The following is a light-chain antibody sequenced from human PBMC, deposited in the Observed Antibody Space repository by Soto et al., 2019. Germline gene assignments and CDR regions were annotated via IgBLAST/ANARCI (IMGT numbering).Light chain of an antibody. J-gene: IGKJ3*01. CDR3: QQYDNLPPT. V-gene: IGKV1-33*01. CDR1: QDISNY. CDR2: DAS. Sequence: DIQMTQSPSSLSASVGDRVTITCQASQDISNYLNWYQQKPGKAPKLLIYDASNLDTGDPSRVSGVGSGTDFTFTIRSLQPEDNATFCCQQYDNLPPTFGPGNKGDIK.